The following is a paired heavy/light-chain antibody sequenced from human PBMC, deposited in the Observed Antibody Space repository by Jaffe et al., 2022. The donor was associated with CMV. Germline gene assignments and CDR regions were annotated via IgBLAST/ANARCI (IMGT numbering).Light chain of an antibody. J-gene: IGLJ2*01. Sequence: QAVVTQEPSLTVSPGGTVTLTCGSSTGAVTSGHYPYWFQQKPGQAPRTLIYDTSNKHSWTPARFSGSLLGGKAALTLSGAQPEDEAEYYCLLSYSGARPGVFGGGTKLTVL. CDR3: LLSYSGARPGV. CDR2: DTS. V-gene: IGLV7-46*01. CDR1: TGAVTSGHY.
Heavy chain of an antibody. CDR3: ARAPDDDFWSGYQYYFDY. V-gene: IGHV1-18*04. CDR1: GYTFTSYG. D-gene: IGHD3-3*01. CDR2: ISAYNGNT. Sequence: QVQLVQSGAEVKKPGASVKVSCKASGYTFTSYGISWVRQAPGQGLEWMGWISAYNGNTNYAQKLQGRVTMTTDTSTSTAYMELRSLRSDDTAVYYCARAPDDDFWSGYQYYFDYWGQGTLVTVSS. J-gene: IGHJ4*02.